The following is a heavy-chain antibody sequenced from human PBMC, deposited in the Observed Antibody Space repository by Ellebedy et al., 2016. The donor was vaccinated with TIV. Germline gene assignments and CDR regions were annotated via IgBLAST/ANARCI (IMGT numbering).Heavy chain of an antibody. CDR1: GFTFSSYA. Sequence: GESLKISXAASGFTFSSYAMSWVRQAPGKGLEWVSAISGSGGSTYYADSVKGRFTISRDNSKNTLYLQMNSLRAEDTAVYYCAKGGGSYTPDYWGQGTLVTVSS. CDR2: ISGSGGST. V-gene: IGHV3-23*01. CDR3: AKGGGSYTPDY. D-gene: IGHD1-26*01. J-gene: IGHJ4*02.